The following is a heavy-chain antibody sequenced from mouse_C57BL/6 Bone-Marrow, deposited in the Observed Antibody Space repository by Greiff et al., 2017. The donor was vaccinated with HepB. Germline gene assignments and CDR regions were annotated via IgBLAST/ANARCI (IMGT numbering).Heavy chain of an antibody. D-gene: IGHD1-1*01. V-gene: IGHV1-81*01. J-gene: IGHJ1*03. CDR2: IYPRSGNT. CDR3: ARGGYYYGSPWYFDV. Sequence: QVQLQQSGAELARPGASVKLSCKASGYTFTSYGISWVKQRTGQGLEWIGEIYPRSGNTYYNEKFKGKATLTADKSSSTAYMELRSLTSEDSAVYFCARGGYYYGSPWYFDVWGTGTTVTVSS. CDR1: GYTFTSYG.